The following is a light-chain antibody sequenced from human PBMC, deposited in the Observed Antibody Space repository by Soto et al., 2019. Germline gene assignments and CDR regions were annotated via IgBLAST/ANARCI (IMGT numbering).Light chain of an antibody. CDR2: GAS. CDR1: QSVSSN. V-gene: IGKV3-20*01. CDR3: QQYGSSPWT. Sequence: EIVLTQSPAPLSLSPGERATLSCRASQSVSSNLAWYQQKPGQAPRLLIYGASNRATGIPDRFSGSGSGTDFTLTISRLEPEDFAVYYCQQYGSSPWTFGQGTKVDIK. J-gene: IGKJ1*01.